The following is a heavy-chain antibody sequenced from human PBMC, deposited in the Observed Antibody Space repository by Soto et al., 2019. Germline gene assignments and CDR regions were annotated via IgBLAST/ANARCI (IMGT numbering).Heavy chain of an antibody. CDR2: ISSSGSTI. D-gene: IGHD3-3*01. CDR3: ARDRITIFGVVIYLNWFDP. CDR1: GFTFSDYY. Sequence: GGSLRLSCAASGFTFSDYYMSWIRQAPGKGLEWVSYISSSGSTIYYADTVKGRFTISRDNAKNSLYLQMNSLRAEDTAVYYCARDRITIFGVVIYLNWFDPWGQGTLVTVSS. V-gene: IGHV3-11*01. J-gene: IGHJ5*02.